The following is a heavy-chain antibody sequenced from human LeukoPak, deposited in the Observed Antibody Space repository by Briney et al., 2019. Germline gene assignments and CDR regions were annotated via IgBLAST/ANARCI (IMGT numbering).Heavy chain of an antibody. Sequence: ASVKVSCKASGYTFTCYGISWVRQAPGQGLEWMGWISAYNGNTNYAQKLQGRVTMTTDTSTSTAYMELRSLRSDDTAVYYCAREIAAAGYFDLWGRGTLVTVSS. J-gene: IGHJ2*01. D-gene: IGHD6-13*01. CDR3: AREIAAAGYFDL. CDR1: GYTFTCYG. V-gene: IGHV1-18*01. CDR2: ISAYNGNT.